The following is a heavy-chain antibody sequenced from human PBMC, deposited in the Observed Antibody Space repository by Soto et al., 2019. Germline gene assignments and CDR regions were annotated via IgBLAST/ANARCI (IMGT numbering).Heavy chain of an antibody. Sequence: EVQLVESGGGLVKPGGSLRLSCAASGFTFTRYSMNWVRQAPGKGLEWVSSISSTTNYIYYGDSMKGRFTISRDNAKNSLYLEMNILRAEDTAVYYFARESEDLTSNFDYWGRGTLVTVSS. CDR3: ARESEDLTSNFDY. J-gene: IGHJ4*02. V-gene: IGHV3-21*06. CDR1: GFTFTRYS. CDR2: ISSTTNYI.